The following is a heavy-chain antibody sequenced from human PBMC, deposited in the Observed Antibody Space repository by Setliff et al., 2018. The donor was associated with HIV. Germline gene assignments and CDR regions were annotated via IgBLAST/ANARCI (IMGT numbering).Heavy chain of an antibody. J-gene: IGHJ6*02. D-gene: IGHD2-21*01. CDR2: IKKSSDGGKT. Sequence: LRLSCVASGFTFNNAWMKWVRQAPGKGLEWLGRIKKSSDGGKTDDASPVKGRFTISRDDSKNTLYLQMNSLKIEDTAVYFCATDNGPSYSMDIWGQGTTVTVSS. V-gene: IGHV3-15*01. CDR3: ATDNGPSYSMDI. CDR1: GFTFNNAW.